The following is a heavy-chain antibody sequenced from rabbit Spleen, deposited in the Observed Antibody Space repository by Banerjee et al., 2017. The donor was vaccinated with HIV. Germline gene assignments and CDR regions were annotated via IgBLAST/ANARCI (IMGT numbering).Heavy chain of an antibody. CDR1: GIDLSTYYY. V-gene: IGHV1S45*01. CDR2: IYSGSGST. J-gene: IGHJ4*01. D-gene: IGHD1-1*01. Sequence: QEQLVESGGGLVQPEGSLTLTCKASGIDLSTYYYMCWVRQAPGKVLEWIACIYSGSGSTYCASWAKGRFTISKTSSPTVTLQMTSLTVADTAPYFCGSSSFFSGVPSDLWCPGTLVTVS. CDR3: GSSSFFSGVPSDL.